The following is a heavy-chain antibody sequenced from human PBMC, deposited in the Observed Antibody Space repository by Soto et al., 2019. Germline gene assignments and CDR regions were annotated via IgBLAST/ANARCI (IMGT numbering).Heavy chain of an antibody. CDR1: GGSFSGYY. CDR3: ARGKRSDY. J-gene: IGHJ4*02. V-gene: IGHV4-34*01. Sequence: SETLSLTCAVYGGSFSGYYWSWIRQPPGKGLEWIGEINHSGSTNYNPSLKSRVTISVDTSKNQFSLKLSSVTAADTAVYYCARGKRSDYWGQGTLVTV. CDR2: INHSGST.